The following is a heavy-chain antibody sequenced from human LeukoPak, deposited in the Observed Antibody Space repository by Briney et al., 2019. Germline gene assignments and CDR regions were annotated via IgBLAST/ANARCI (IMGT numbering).Heavy chain of an antibody. V-gene: IGHV4-34*01. J-gene: IGHJ6*02. CDR3: ARDLETTDYGDEPPRYYYYYGMDV. Sequence: PSETLSLTCAVYGGSFSGYYWSWIRQPPGKGLEWIGEINHSGSTNYNPSLKSRVTISVDTSKNQFSLKLSSVTAADTAVYYCARDLETTDYGDEPPRYYYYYGMDVWGQGTTVTVSS. CDR1: GGSFSGYY. CDR2: INHSGST. D-gene: IGHD4-17*01.